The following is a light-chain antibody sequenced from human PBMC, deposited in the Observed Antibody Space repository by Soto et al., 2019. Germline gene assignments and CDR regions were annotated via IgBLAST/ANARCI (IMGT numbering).Light chain of an antibody. J-gene: IGKJ5*01. CDR3: QQYNNWPPIT. V-gene: IGKV3-15*01. CDR2: GAS. CDR1: QSVSSN. Sequence: EIVMTQSPATLSVSPGERATLSCRASQSVSSNLAWYQQKPGQAPRLIIYGASTRASGIPARFSGSGSGTEFTLTISSLQSEDFAFYYCQQYNNWPPITFGQGTRLEIK.